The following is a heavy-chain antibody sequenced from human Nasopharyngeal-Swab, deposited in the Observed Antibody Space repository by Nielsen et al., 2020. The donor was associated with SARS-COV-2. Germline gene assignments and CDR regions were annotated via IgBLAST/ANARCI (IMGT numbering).Heavy chain of an antibody. CDR3: AREMRDSSSGNDAFDV. Sequence: VRQAPGQGLEWMGCINPNSGGATYAQKFEGRVTMTRATSRDTAYMELSVLRPDDTAVFYCAREMRDSSSGNDAFDVWGQGTRVTVSS. V-gene: IGHV1-2*02. D-gene: IGHD3-10*01. J-gene: IGHJ3*01. CDR2: INPNSGGA.